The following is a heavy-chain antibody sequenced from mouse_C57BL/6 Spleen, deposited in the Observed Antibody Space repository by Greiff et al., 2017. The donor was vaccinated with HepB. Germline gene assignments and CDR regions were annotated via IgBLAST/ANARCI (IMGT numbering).Heavy chain of an antibody. CDR3: ARHEDQYYGSSYGWFAY. CDR2: FYPGSGSI. Sequence: QVQLKESGAELVKPGASVKLSCKASGYTFTEYTIHWVKQRSGQGLEWIGWFYPGSGSIKYNEKFKDKATLTADKSSSTVYMELSRLTSEDSAVYFCARHEDQYYGSSYGWFAYWGQGTLVTVSA. CDR1: GYTFTEYT. V-gene: IGHV1-62-2*01. D-gene: IGHD1-1*01. J-gene: IGHJ3*01.